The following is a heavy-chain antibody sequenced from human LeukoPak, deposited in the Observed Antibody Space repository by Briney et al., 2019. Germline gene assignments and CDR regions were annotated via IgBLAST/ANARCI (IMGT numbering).Heavy chain of an antibody. CDR3: ARGEGYSYTYNWFDP. J-gene: IGHJ5*02. D-gene: IGHD5-18*01. CDR2: IIPIFGTA. V-gene: IGHV1-69*13. Sequence: SVKVSCKASGGTFSSYAISWVRQAPGQGLEWMGGIIPIFGTANYAQKFQGRVTITADESTSTAYMELSSLRSEDTAVYYRARGEGYSYTYNWFDPWGQGTLVTVSS. CDR1: GGTFSSYA.